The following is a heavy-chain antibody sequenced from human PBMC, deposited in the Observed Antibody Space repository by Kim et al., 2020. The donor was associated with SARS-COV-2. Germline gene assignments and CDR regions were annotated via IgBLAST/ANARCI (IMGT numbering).Heavy chain of an antibody. CDR1: GFTFSSYA. V-gene: IGHV3-23*01. Sequence: GGSLRLSCAASGFTFSSYAMSWVRQAPGKGLEWVSAISGSGGSTYYADSVKGRFTISRDNSKNTLYLQMNSLRAEDTAVYYCAKGYYDYVWGSYRPPSGSYGMDVWGQGTTVTVSS. CDR3: AKGYYDYVWGSYRPPSGSYGMDV. J-gene: IGHJ6*02. D-gene: IGHD3-16*02. CDR2: ISGSGGST.